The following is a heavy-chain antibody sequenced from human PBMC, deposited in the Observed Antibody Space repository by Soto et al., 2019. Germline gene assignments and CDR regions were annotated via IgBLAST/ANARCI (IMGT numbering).Heavy chain of an antibody. V-gene: IGHV4-31*03. CDR1: GGSINSGGYY. Sequence: PSETLSLTCTVSGGSINSGGYYWSWIRQHPGKGLEWIGYIYYSGSTYYNPSLKSRVTISIDTSKNQFSLKLSSVTAADTAVYYCARAQTIFGIITVFDYWGQGTLVIVSS. CDR3: ARAQTIFGIITVFDY. CDR2: IYYSGST. D-gene: IGHD3-3*01. J-gene: IGHJ4*02.